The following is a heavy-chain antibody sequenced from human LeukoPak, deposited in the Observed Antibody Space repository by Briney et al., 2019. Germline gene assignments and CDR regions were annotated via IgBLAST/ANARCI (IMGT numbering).Heavy chain of an antibody. J-gene: IGHJ4*02. CDR2: SRNKANSYTT. D-gene: IGHD5-18*01. Sequence: GGSLRLSCAASGFTFSDHYMDWVRQAPGKGLEWVGRSRNKANSYTTEYAASVKGRFTISRDDSRNSVYLQMNSLKTEDTAVYYCTRVKYSYGGHYFDYWGQGTLVTVSS. V-gene: IGHV3-72*01. CDR3: TRVKYSYGGHYFDY. CDR1: GFTFSDHY.